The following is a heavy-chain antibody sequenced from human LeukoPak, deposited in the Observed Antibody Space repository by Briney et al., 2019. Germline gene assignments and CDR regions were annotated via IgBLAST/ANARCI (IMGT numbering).Heavy chain of an antibody. J-gene: IGHJ5*02. CDR1: GGSISTY. CDR3: ARDSGTTGEVKFDP. Sequence: SETLSLTCTVSGGSISTYWSWIRQPPGQGLEWIGHIYYSGSTNYSPSLKSRVTMSVDTSKNQFSLKLSSVTAADTAVYYCARDSGTTGEVKFDPWGQGTLVTVPS. D-gene: IGHD3-10*01. CDR2: IYYSGST. V-gene: IGHV4-59*12.